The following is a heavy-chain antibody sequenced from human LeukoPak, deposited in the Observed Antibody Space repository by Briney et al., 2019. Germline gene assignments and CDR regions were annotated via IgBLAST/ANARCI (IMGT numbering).Heavy chain of an antibody. D-gene: IGHD6-19*01. CDR2: LDPEDGET. CDR3: ATGYSSGWFDH. Sequence: ASVKVSCKVSGYTLTELSMHWVRQAPGRGLEWMGGLDPEDGETIYAQKFQGRVTMTEVTSTDTAYMELSSLRSEDTAVYYCATGYSSGWFDHWGQGTLVTVSS. J-gene: IGHJ5*02. CDR1: GYTLTELS. V-gene: IGHV1-24*01.